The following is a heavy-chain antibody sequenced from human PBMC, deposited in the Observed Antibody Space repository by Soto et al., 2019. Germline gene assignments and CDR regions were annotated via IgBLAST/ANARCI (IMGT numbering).Heavy chain of an antibody. Sequence: GGSLRLSCAASGFTFSSYAMSWVRQAPGKGLEWVSAISGSGGSTYYADSVKGRFTISRDNSKNTLYLQMNSLRAEDTAVYYCAKVRWGTVTSPHYFDYWGQGTLVTVSS. CDR2: ISGSGGST. J-gene: IGHJ4*02. V-gene: IGHV3-23*01. CDR1: GFTFSSYA. D-gene: IGHD4-4*01. CDR3: AKVRWGTVTSPHYFDY.